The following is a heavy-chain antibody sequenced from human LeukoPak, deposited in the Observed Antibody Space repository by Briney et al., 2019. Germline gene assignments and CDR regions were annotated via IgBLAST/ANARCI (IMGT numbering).Heavy chain of an antibody. CDR3: ARDRTDCSGGSCYARVFDY. CDR1: GYTFTSYY. Sequence: GASVKVSCKASGYTFTSYYMHWVRQAPGQGLEWMGIINPSGGSTSYAQKFQGRVTMTRDMSTSTVYMELSSLRSEDTAVYYCARDRTDCSGGSCYARVFDYWGQGTLVTVSS. J-gene: IGHJ4*02. D-gene: IGHD2-15*01. CDR2: INPSGGST. V-gene: IGHV1-46*01.